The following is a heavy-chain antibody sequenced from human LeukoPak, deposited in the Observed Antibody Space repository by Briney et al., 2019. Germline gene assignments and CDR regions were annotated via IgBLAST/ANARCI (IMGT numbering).Heavy chain of an antibody. V-gene: IGHV3-7*03. CDR2: IKQDGSEK. CDR1: GFTFSGYW. D-gene: IGHD3-10*01. CDR3: ARGLLWFGGLNY. Sequence: GRSLRLSCAASGFTFSGYWMTWVRQAPGKGLEWVANIKQDGSEKYYVDSVKGRFTISRDNAKSSLYLQMGSLRAEDTAIYYCARGLLWFGGLNYWGQGTLVTVSS. J-gene: IGHJ4*02.